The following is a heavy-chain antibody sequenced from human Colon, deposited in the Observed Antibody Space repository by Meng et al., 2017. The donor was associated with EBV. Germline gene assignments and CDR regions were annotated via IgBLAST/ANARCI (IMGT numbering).Heavy chain of an antibody. V-gene: IGHV4-4*02. CDR3: ARTNYGDYNWFDP. CDR2: IYHSGST. Sequence: QVQLQESGPGLVKPSGXLSLTCXVSGGSISSSNWWSWVRQPPGKGLEWIGEIYHSGSTNYNPSLKSRVTISVDKSKNQFSLNLSSVTAADTAVYYCARTNYGDYNWFDPWGQGTMVTVSS. J-gene: IGHJ5*02. D-gene: IGHD4-17*01. CDR1: GGSISSSNW.